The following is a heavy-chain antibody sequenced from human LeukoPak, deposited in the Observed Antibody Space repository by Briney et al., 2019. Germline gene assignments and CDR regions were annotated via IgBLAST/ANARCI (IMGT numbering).Heavy chain of an antibody. CDR2: ISYDGSNK. Sequence: GGSLRLSCAASGFTFSSYAMHWVRQAPGKGLEWVAVISYDGSNKYYADSVKGRFTISRDNSKNPLYLQMNSLRAEDTAVYYCAVNWNDVTYWGQGTLVTVSS. CDR3: AVNWNDVTY. V-gene: IGHV3-30*04. CDR1: GFTFSSYA. J-gene: IGHJ4*02. D-gene: IGHD1-1*01.